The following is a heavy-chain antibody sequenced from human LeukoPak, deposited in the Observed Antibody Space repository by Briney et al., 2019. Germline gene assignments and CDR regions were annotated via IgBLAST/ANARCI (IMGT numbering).Heavy chain of an antibody. Sequence: ASVKVSCKASGYTFTSYGISWVRQAPGQGLEWMGWISAYNGNTNYAQKLQGRVTMTTDTSTSTASMELRSLRSDDTAVYYCARDSGGYSYGEFDYWGKGTTVTVSS. J-gene: IGHJ6*04. CDR3: ARDSGGYSYGEFDY. CDR2: ISAYNGNT. V-gene: IGHV1-18*01. D-gene: IGHD5-18*01. CDR1: GYTFTSYG.